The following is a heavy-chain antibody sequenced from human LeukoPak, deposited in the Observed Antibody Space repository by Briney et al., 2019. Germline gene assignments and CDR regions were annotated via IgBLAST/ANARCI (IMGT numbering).Heavy chain of an antibody. J-gene: IGHJ4*02. CDR1: GFTFSSYG. CDR2: ISYDGSNK. CDR3: AKTPLYSNYYGY. Sequence: GGSLRLSCAASGFTFSSYGMHWVRQAPGKGLEWVAVISYDGSNKYYADSVKGRFTISRDNSKNTLYLQMNSLRAEDTAVYYCAKTPLYSNYYGYWGQGTLVTVSS. V-gene: IGHV3-30*18. D-gene: IGHD4-11*01.